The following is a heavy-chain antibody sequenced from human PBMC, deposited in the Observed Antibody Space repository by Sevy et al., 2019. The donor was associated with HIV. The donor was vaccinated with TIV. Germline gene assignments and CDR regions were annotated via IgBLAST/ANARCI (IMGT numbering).Heavy chain of an antibody. Sequence: GASLRLSCAASGFTFNIYSMNWVRQAPGKGLEWVSSISGSSSYIFYADSVKGRFTISRDNAKNSLYLQMNSLRAEDTAVYYCARGRGDPRADCFDYWGQGTLVTVSS. V-gene: IGHV3-21*01. CDR2: ISGSSSYI. D-gene: IGHD2-21*02. CDR1: GFTFNIYS. J-gene: IGHJ4*02. CDR3: ARGRGDPRADCFDY.